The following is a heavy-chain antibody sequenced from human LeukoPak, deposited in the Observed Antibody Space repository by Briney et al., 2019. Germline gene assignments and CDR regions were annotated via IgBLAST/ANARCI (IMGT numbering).Heavy chain of an antibody. CDR3: ARSHPGGSHLPFDY. J-gene: IGHJ4*02. V-gene: IGHV3-48*01. D-gene: IGHD1-26*01. CDR2: ISSSSSTI. CDR1: GFTFSSYS. Sequence: GGSLRLSCAASGFTFSSYSMNWVRQAPGKGLEGVSYISSSSSTIYYADSVKGRFTISRDNAKNSLYLQMNSLRAEDTAVYYCARSHPGGSHLPFDYWGQGTLVTVSS.